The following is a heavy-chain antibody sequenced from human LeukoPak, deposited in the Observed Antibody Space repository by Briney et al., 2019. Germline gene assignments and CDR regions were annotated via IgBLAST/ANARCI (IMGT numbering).Heavy chain of an antibody. CDR1: GFTFSSYG. Sequence: PGGSLRLSCAASGFTFSSYGMHWVRQAPGKGLEWVAVIWYDGSNKYYADSVKGRFTISRDNSKNTLYLQMNSLRAEDTAVYYCARDSFPLSTTSSGWFDYWGQGALVTVSS. CDR2: IWYDGSNK. J-gene: IGHJ4*02. V-gene: IGHV3-33*01. D-gene: IGHD6-19*01. CDR3: ARDSFPLSTTSSGWFDY.